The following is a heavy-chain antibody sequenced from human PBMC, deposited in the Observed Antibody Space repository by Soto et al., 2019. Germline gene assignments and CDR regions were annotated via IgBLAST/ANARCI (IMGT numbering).Heavy chain of an antibody. V-gene: IGHV1-69*13. CDR2: IIPIFGTA. J-gene: IGHJ3*02. CDR1: GGTFSSYA. CDR3: ARDTPPDHGDGTGNDAFDI. Sequence: GASVKVSCKASGGTFSSYAISWVRQAPGQGLEWMGGIIPIFGTANYAQKFQGRVTITADESTSTAYMELSSLRSEDTAVYYCARDTPPDHGDGTGNDAFDIWGQGTMVTVSS. D-gene: IGHD4-17*01.